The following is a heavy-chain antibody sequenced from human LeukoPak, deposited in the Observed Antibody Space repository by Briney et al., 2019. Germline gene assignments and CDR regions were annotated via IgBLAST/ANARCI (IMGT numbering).Heavy chain of an antibody. Sequence: ASVKVSCKVSGYTLTELSMHWVRQAPGKGLEWMGGFDPEDGETIYAQKFQGRVTMTEDTSTDKAYMELRSLRSEDTGVYYCATRPSSTSSYYYGMDVWGQGTTVTVSS. J-gene: IGHJ6*02. V-gene: IGHV1-24*01. CDR2: FDPEDGET. CDR3: ATRPSSTSSYYYGMDV. CDR1: GYTLTELS. D-gene: IGHD2-2*01.